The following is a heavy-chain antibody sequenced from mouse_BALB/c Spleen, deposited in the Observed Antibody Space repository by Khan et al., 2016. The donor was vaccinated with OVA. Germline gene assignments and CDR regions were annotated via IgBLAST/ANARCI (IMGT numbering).Heavy chain of an antibody. CDR3: ARRGYGNYWFAY. D-gene: IGHD2-1*01. CDR2: IDPENGDT. V-gene: IGHV14-1*02. CDR1: GFNIEDYY. Sequence: VQLKQSGAELVRPGALVKLSCKASGFNIEDYYMNWVKQRPEQGLEWIGWIDPENGDTIYDPKFQGKASITADTSSNTAYLQLSSLTSEDTAFYYCARRGYGNYWFAYWGQGTLVTVSA. J-gene: IGHJ3*01.